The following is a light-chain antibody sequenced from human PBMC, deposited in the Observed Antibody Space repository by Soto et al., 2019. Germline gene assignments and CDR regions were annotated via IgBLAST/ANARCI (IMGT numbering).Light chain of an antibody. CDR2: AAS. J-gene: IGKJ5*01. Sequence: KVMTQSPATLSLSPGERATLSCRASQSVGNNLAWYQQKPGQAPRLLIYAASTRATGIPVRFSGSGSGTEFTLTISSLQSEDFAVYYCHQYDNWPSTTFGQGTRLEIK. CDR3: HQYDNWPSTT. CDR1: QSVGNN. V-gene: IGKV3-15*01.